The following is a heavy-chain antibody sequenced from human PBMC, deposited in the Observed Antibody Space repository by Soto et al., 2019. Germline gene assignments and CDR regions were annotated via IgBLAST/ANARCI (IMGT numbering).Heavy chain of an antibody. CDR1: GDSINSDNYY. V-gene: IGHV4-39*01. CDR2: IYYRGNT. J-gene: IGHJ4*02. CDR3: ARLEGLATISYYFDY. D-gene: IGHD3-9*01. Sequence: PSETLSLTCSVSGDSINSDNYYWGWIRQPPGKGLEWIGSIYYRGNTYYNPSLKARVTISLDKSKSQFSLKLNSVTAADSAVYFCARLEGLATISYYFDYWGQGTLVTVSS.